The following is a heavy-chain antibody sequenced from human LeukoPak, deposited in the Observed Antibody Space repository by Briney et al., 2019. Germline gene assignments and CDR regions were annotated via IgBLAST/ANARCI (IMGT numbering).Heavy chain of an antibody. Sequence: ASVKVSCKASGYTFTSYDTNWVRQATGQGLEWMGWVNPNSGNTGYAQKFQGRVTMTRNTSISTAYMELSSLRSEDTAVYYFARGSGRSTDAFDIWGQGTMVTVSS. J-gene: IGHJ3*02. CDR2: VNPNSGNT. D-gene: IGHD2-15*01. CDR1: GYTFTSYD. CDR3: ARGSGRSTDAFDI. V-gene: IGHV1-8*01.